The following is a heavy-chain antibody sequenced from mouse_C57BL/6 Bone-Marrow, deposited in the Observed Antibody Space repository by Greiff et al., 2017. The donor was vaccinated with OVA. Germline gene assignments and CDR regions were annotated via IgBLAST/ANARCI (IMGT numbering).Heavy chain of an antibody. V-gene: IGHV5-6*01. Sequence: EVMLVESGGDLVKPGGSLKLSCAASGFTFSSYGMSWVRQTPDKRLEWVATISSGGSYTYYPGSVKGRFTISRDNAKNTLYLQMSSLKSEDTAMYYCAREDRGFAYWGQGTLVTVSA. CDR2: ISSGGSYT. J-gene: IGHJ3*01. CDR1: GFTFSSYG. CDR3: AREDRGFAY.